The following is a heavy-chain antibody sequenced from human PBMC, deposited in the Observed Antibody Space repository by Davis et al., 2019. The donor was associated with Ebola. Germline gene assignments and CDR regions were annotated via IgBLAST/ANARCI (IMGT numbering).Heavy chain of an antibody. V-gene: IGHV3-23*01. J-gene: IGHJ4*02. Sequence: SLMLSCAASGFTFSSYAMSWLRQAPGKGLGWVSTIVGSGGSTYYADSVKGRFNISRDNSKNTLYLQMNSLRAEDTAVYYCATSPFPPVYYFEYWGQGTLVTVSS. CDR1: GFTFSSYA. D-gene: IGHD2-8*01. CDR3: ATSPFPPVYYFEY. CDR2: IVGSGGST.